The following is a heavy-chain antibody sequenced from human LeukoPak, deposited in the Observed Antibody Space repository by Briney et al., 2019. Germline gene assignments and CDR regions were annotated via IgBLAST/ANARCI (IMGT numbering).Heavy chain of an antibody. D-gene: IGHD2-2*01. CDR2: IYPGDSDT. J-gene: IGHJ3*02. Sequence: GASLKISCKGSGSRFTSYWIGWVRQMPGKGLEWMGIIYPGDSDTRYSPSFQGQVTISADKSISTAYLQWSSLKASDTAMYYCARQDIVVVGAFDIWGQGTMVTVSS. CDR1: GSRFTSYW. CDR3: ARQDIVVVGAFDI. V-gene: IGHV5-51*01.